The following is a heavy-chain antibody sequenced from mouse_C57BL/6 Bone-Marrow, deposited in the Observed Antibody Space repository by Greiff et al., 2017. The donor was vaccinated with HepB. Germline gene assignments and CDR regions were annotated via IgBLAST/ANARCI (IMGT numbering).Heavy chain of an antibody. Sequence: VQLQESGAELMKPGASVKLSCKATGYTFTGYWIEWVKQRPGHGLEWIGEILPGSGSTNYNEKFKGKATFTADTSSNTAYMQLSSLTTEDSAIYYCARRSSIYYGSSHWYFDVWGTGTTVTVSS. J-gene: IGHJ1*03. D-gene: IGHD1-1*01. CDR3: ARRSSIYYGSSHWYFDV. CDR1: GYTFTGYW. V-gene: IGHV1-9*01. CDR2: ILPGSGST.